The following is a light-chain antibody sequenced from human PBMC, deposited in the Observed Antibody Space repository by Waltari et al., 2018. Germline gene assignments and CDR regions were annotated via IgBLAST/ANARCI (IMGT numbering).Light chain of an antibody. J-gene: IGKJ1*01. V-gene: IGKV3-15*01. CDR1: QSVSSN. CDR2: GAS. Sequence: EIVMTQSPATLSVSTGERATLSCRASQSVSSNLAWYPQKPGQAPRLLIYGASTRATGIPARFSGSGSGTEFTLTISSLQSEDFAVYYCQQYNNWPPTFGQGTKVEIK. CDR3: QQYNNWPPT.